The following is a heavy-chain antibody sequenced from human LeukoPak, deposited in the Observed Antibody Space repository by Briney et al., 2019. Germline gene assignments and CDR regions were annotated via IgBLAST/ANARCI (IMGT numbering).Heavy chain of an antibody. Sequence: SETLSLTCTVSGGSISSSSYYWAWIRQPPGKGLEWIASVSFVGNTYYNPSLKSRVTISVDTSKTQFSLKLSSVTAADTAVYYCARRDHSSGWFHFDYWGQGTLVTVSS. V-gene: IGHV4-39*01. J-gene: IGHJ4*02. D-gene: IGHD6-19*01. CDR2: VSFVGNT. CDR3: ARRDHSSGWFHFDY. CDR1: GGSISSSSYY.